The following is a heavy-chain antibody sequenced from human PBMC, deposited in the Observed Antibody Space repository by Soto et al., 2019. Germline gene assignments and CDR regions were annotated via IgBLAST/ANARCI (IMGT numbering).Heavy chain of an antibody. J-gene: IGHJ4*02. CDR3: VKWDNAYFDS. CDR2: VSHDGSYQ. D-gene: IGHD1-26*01. CDR1: GFIFSYSG. Sequence: GGSLRLSXAASGFIFSYSGMHWVRQAPGKGLEWVAVVSHDGSYQNYADSVKGRFIVSRDNSKNTVDLLMNSLRVDDTAVYYCVKWDNAYFDSWGPGTLVTVSS. V-gene: IGHV3-30*03.